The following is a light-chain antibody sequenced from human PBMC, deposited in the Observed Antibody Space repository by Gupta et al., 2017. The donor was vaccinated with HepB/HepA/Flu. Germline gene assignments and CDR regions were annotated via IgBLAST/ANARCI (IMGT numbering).Light chain of an antibody. V-gene: IGKV2-28*01. Sequence: DIVMTQSPLSLPVTPGEPASIPCRSSQSLLHHNGFNYLEWYLQKPGQSPQLLIYLGSDRASGVPDRFSGSGSGTDFTLKISRVEAEDVGVYYCMQALQSPWTFGQGTKVDIK. CDR1: QSLLHHNGFNY. CDR3: MQALQSPWT. CDR2: LGS. J-gene: IGKJ1*01.